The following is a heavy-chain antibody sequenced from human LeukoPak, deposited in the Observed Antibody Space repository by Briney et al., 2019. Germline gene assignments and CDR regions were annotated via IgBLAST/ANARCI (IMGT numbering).Heavy chain of an antibody. CDR2: ISAYNGNT. D-gene: IGHD1-26*01. CDR3: ARVWERGSYYLYYFDY. CDR1: GYTFTSYG. V-gene: IGHV1-18*01. Sequence: ASVKVSCKASGYTFTSYGISWVRQAPGQGPEWMGWISAYNGNTNYAQKLQGRVTMTTDTSTSTAYMELRSLRSDDTAVYYCARVWERGSYYLYYFDYWGQGTLVTVSS. J-gene: IGHJ4*02.